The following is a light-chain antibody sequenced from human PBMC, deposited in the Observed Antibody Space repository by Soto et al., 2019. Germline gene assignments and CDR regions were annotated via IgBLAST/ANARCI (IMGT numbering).Light chain of an antibody. CDR3: HQRSNWLT. CDR2: DAS. V-gene: IGKV3-11*01. J-gene: IGKJ4*01. CDR1: QSVSSY. Sequence: EIVLTQSPATLSLSPGERATLSCRASQSVSSYLAWYQQKPGQAPWLLIYDASNRATGIPARCSGSGSATDFTLTISRLDPEDFGVYYCHQRSNWLTFGGGTKVEIK.